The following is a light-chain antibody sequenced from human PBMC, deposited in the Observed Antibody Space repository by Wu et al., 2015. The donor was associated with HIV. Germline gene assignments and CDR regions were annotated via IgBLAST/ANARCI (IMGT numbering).Light chain of an antibody. V-gene: IGKV3D-20*02. J-gene: IGKJ1*01. CDR3: QQRSNWPPWT. CDR1: QSVISSY. Sequence: EIVMTQSPATLSVSPGERATLSCRASQSVISSYLAWYQLKPGQAPRLLIYGASSRATGIPDRFSGSGSGTDFTLTISSLEPDDFAVYYCQQRSNWPPWTFGQGTKVEIK. CDR2: GAS.